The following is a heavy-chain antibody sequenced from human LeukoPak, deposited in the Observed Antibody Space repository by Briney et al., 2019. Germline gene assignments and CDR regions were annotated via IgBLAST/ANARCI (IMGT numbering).Heavy chain of an antibody. D-gene: IGHD6-6*01. Sequence: PGGSLRLSCAASGFTFSSYAMSWVRQAPGKGLEWVSAISGSGGSTYHPDSVKGRFTISRDNSKNTLYLQMNSLRAEDTAVYYCAKDFWAARPGYFDYWGQGTLVTVSS. CDR1: GFTFSSYA. V-gene: IGHV3-23*01. J-gene: IGHJ4*02. CDR2: ISGSGGST. CDR3: AKDFWAARPGYFDY.